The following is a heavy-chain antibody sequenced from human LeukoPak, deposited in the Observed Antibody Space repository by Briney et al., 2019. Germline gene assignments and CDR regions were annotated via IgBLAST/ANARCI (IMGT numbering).Heavy chain of an antibody. Sequence: QTGGSLRLSCAASGLAFSAYKMHWVRQAPRKGLVWVSRISTDGYTTDYADFVQGRFTASRDNTKNTWSLEMNSLRAEDTAVYYCVVGGGPGYWGQGTLVTVSS. D-gene: IGHD2-15*01. CDR3: VVGGGPGY. CDR1: GLAFSAYK. CDR2: ISTDGYTT. J-gene: IGHJ4*02. V-gene: IGHV3-74*01.